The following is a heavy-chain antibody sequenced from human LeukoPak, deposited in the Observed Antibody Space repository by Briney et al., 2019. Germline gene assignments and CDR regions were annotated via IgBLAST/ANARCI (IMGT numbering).Heavy chain of an antibody. CDR1: GYSFTSYW. D-gene: IGHD1-26*01. CDR2: IYPGDSDT. CDR3: ARHWVIVGATYDAFDI. Sequence: GESLKISCKGSGYSFTSYWIGWVRQMPGKGLEWMGIIYPGDSDTRYSPSFQGQVTISADKSISTAYLQWSSLKASDTAMYYCARHWVIVGATYDAFDIWGQGTMVTVSS. J-gene: IGHJ3*02. V-gene: IGHV5-51*01.